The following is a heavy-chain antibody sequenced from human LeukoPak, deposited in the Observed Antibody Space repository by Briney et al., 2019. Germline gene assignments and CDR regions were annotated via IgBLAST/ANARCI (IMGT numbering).Heavy chain of an antibody. CDR1: GFTFSDYT. CDR3: ARVKMGATVSDYYYYYMDV. CDR2: ITSNGAYT. J-gene: IGHJ6*03. D-gene: IGHD1-26*01. Sequence: GGSLRLSCAASGFTFSDYTIHWVRQAPGKKLQSVSAITSNGAYTHYADSVKGRFTISRDNSRNAVFLQMGGLRIEDMAVYYCARVKMGATVSDYYYYYMDVWGTGTTVTVSS. V-gene: IGHV3-64*02.